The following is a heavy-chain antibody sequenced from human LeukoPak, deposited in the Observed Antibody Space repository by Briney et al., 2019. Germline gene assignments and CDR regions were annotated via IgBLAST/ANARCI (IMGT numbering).Heavy chain of an antibody. J-gene: IGHJ6*03. CDR2: ISSSSSYI. Sequence: PGGSLRLSCAASGFTFSSYSMNWVRQAPGKGLEWVSSISSSSSYIYYADSVKGRFTISRDNAKNSLYLQMNSLRAEDTAVYYCARDERVVPAATRRIGAPLYYYYMDVWGKGTTVTVSS. CDR1: GFTFSSYS. CDR3: ARDERVVPAATRRIGAPLYYYYMDV. D-gene: IGHD2-2*01. V-gene: IGHV3-21*01.